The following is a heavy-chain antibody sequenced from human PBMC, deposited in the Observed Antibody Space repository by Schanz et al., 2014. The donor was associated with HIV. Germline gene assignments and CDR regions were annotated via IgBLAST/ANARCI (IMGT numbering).Heavy chain of an antibody. CDR1: GFTLNGYS. V-gene: IGHV3-23*04. D-gene: IGHD4-17*01. J-gene: IGHJ6*02. CDR3: AKSRGDSWPYGMDV. Sequence: EVHLVESGGRLVKPGESLILSCITSGFTLNGYSMNWVRQAPGKGLEWVSCISGSGSSTYFADSVKGRLTISRDNSENTLYLQMNSLRAEDTAVYYCAKSRGDSWPYGMDVWGQGTTVTVSS. CDR2: ISGSGSST.